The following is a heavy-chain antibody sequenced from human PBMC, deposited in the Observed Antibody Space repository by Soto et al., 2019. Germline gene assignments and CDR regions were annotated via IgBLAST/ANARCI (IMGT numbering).Heavy chain of an antibody. Sequence: ASVKVSCKASGITFSNYGLNWVRQAPGRGLEWMGWVSANNGHTNYAQNLQGRVSMTTDTSTSTAYMELRGLTFDDTAVYYCARDIESVTAKHFFYYYAMDVWGQGTTVTVSS. D-gene: IGHD2-8*01. J-gene: IGHJ6*02. CDR2: VSANNGHT. V-gene: IGHV1-18*01. CDR3: ARDIESVTAKHFFYYYAMDV. CDR1: GITFSNYG.